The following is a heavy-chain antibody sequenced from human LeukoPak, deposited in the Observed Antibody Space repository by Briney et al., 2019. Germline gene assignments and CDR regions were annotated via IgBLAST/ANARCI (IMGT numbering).Heavy chain of an antibody. CDR1: GASISSGRNY. J-gene: IGHJ4*02. D-gene: IGHD1-1*01. CDR3: ARHLSGTTMAHYFDH. CDR2: IYSSGNT. Sequence: SETLSLTCTVSGASISSGRNYWGWIRQSPGKGLEWIASIYSSGNTYYNPSLQSRVSVSVDTSKNQFSVRLSSLTAADTAVYYCARHLSGTTMAHYFDHWGQGTLVTVSS. V-gene: IGHV4-39*01.